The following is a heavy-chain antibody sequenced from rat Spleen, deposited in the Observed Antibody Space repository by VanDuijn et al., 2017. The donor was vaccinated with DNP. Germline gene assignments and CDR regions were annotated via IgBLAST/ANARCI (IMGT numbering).Heavy chain of an antibody. CDR1: GFTFSDYY. Sequence: EVQLVESGGGLVQPGRSLKLSCAASGFTFSDYYMAWVRQAPTKGLEWVASISPSGGSTYYRDSVKGRFTVSREYGKSSLYLQMSSLRSEDTATYYCAKDYHYYAMDAWGQGTSVTVSS. V-gene: IGHV5-20*01. CDR3: AKDYHYYAMDA. J-gene: IGHJ4*01. CDR2: ISPSGGST.